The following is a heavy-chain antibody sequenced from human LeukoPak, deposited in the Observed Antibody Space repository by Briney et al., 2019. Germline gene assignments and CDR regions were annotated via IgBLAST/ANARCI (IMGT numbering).Heavy chain of an antibody. V-gene: IGHV3-23*01. Sequence: PGGSLTLSCAASGFTFGTYAMSWVRQPPGKGLEWASAISGSGDGTYYADSVKGRFTISRDNSKNTLYLQMNSLRAEDTAIYYCAKEGAVAGQGYFHYWGQGTLVTVSS. CDR3: AKEGAVAGQGYFHY. CDR2: ISGSGDGT. CDR1: GFTFGTYA. J-gene: IGHJ4*02. D-gene: IGHD6-19*01.